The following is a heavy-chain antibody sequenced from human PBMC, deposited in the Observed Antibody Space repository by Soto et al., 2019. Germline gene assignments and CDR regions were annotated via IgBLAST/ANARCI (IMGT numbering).Heavy chain of an antibody. J-gene: IGHJ6*02. CDR3: ARDGYHYYYGMDV. Sequence: GASVKVSCKASGYTFTSYYMHWVRQAPGQGLEWMGIINPSGGSTSYAQKFQGRVTMTRDTSTSTVYMELSSPRSEDTAVYYCARDGYHYYYGMDVWGQGTTVTVSS. D-gene: IGHD3-22*01. V-gene: IGHV1-46*01. CDR1: GYTFTSYY. CDR2: INPSGGST.